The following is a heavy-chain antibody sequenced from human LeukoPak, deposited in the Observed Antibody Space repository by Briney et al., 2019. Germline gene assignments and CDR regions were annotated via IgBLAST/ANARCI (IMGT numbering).Heavy chain of an antibody. D-gene: IGHD3-22*01. CDR1: GVSISSSY. CDR2: IQYSVST. V-gene: IGHV4-59*01. Sequence: SETLSLTCTVSGVSISSSYWSWIRQPPGKRLEWIGYIQYSVSTNYTPTLKSRLTMSVDTSKNQFSLKLSSVTAADTAVYYCVRGYYDSSGYSNTFDIWGQGTVVTVSS. CDR3: VRGYYDSSGYSNTFDI. J-gene: IGHJ3*02.